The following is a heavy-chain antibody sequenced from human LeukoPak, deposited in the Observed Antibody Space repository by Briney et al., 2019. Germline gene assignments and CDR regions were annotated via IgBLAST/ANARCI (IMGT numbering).Heavy chain of an antibody. CDR1: GFTFSSYS. J-gene: IGHJ4*02. CDR3: AKHSIVVVPAAIFVY. V-gene: IGHV3-21*04. CDR2: ISSSSSYI. D-gene: IGHD2-2*02. Sequence: PGGSLRLSCAASGFTFSSYSMNWVRQAPGKGLEWVSSISSSSSYIYYADSVKGRFTISRDNSKNTLYLQMNSLRAEDTAVYYCAKHSIVVVPAAIFVYWGQGTLVTVSS.